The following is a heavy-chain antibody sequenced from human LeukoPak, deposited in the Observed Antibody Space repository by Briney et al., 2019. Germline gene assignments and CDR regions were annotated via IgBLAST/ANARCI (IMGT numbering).Heavy chain of an antibody. Sequence: GASVKVSCKASGYTFTSYGISWVRQAPGQGLEWLGWISAYNGKTKYAQKFQGRVTMTTDTYTSTAYMELKSLRSDDTAVYYCAREDIAYWFDPWGQGTLVTVSS. CDR3: AREDIAYWFDP. D-gene: IGHD5-12*01. CDR2: ISAYNGKT. J-gene: IGHJ5*02. CDR1: GYTFTSYG. V-gene: IGHV1-18*01.